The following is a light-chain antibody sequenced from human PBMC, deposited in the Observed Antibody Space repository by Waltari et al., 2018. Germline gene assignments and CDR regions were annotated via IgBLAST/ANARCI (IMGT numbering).Light chain of an antibody. CDR1: SPHIGSNY. J-gene: IGLJ1*01. Sequence: QSVLTQPPSASGTPGQRVTISCSGSSPHIGSNYVYCYQHLPGTTPKLLISRKDQRPSGVPDRFSGSKSGTSASLDISGLRSEDEGDYYCAAWDGGVSGPHVFGTGTKVTVL. CDR2: RKD. V-gene: IGLV1-47*01. CDR3: AAWDGGVSGPHV.